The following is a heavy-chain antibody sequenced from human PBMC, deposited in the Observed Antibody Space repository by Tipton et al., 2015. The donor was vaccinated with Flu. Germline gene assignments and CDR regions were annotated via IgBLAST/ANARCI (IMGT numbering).Heavy chain of an antibody. CDR3: ARRDYSNYVSVPKNWFDS. CDR1: GDSIGSPYF. J-gene: IGHJ5*01. Sequence: TLSLTCSVSGDSIGSPYFWGWIRQPPGKGLEWIGNVHQAGTYYNPSLRSRVTTSLDRPKNQFSLKLSFVTAADTAVYYCARRDYSNYVSVPKNWFDSWGQGILVTVSS. D-gene: IGHD4-11*01. CDR2: VHQAGT. V-gene: IGHV4-38-2*01.